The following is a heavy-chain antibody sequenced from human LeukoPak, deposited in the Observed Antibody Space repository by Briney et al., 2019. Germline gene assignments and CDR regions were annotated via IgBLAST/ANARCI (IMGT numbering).Heavy chain of an antibody. V-gene: IGHV3-30*18. CDR1: GFTFSSYG. CDR3: AKDLSWYGSGVDY. CDR2: ISYDGSNK. D-gene: IGHD3-10*01. Sequence: PGGSLRLSCAASGFTFSSYGMPWVRQAPGKGLEWVAVISYDGSNKYYADSVKGRFTISRDNSKNTLYLQMNSLRAEDTAVYYCAKDLSWYGSGVDYWGQGTLVTVSS. J-gene: IGHJ4*02.